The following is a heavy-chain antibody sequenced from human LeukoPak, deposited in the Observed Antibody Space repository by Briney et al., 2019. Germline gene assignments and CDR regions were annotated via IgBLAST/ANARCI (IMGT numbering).Heavy chain of an antibody. CDR3: ARSKGDTAMVYYFDY. Sequence: GAPVKVSCKASGYTFTGYYMHWVRQAPGQGLEWMGWINPNSGGTNYAQKFQGWVTMTRDTSISTAYMELSRLRSDDTAVYYCARSKGDTAMVYYFDYWGQGTLVTVSS. D-gene: IGHD5-18*01. CDR1: GYTFTGYY. CDR2: INPNSGGT. J-gene: IGHJ4*02. V-gene: IGHV1-2*04.